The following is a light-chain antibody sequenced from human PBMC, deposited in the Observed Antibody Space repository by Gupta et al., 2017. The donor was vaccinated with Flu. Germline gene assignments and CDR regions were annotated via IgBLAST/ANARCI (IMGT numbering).Light chain of an antibody. Sequence: YVLTQPPSVSVAPGQTARATCGGNNTGSKSVHWYQQKPGQAPGLVVYDDNDRPSGIPERFSGSNSGNTATLTISRVEAEDEADYYCQVWNSRSDHYVFGTGTKVTVL. V-gene: IGLV3-21*02. CDR1: NTGSKS. CDR2: DDN. CDR3: QVWNSRSDHYV. J-gene: IGLJ1*01.